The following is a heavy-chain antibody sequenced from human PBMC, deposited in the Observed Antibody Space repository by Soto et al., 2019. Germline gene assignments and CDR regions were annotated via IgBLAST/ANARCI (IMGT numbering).Heavy chain of an antibody. J-gene: IGHJ4*02. CDR1: GYPFNDYG. Sequence: QVQLVQSGAEVKKPGASVRVSCKTSGYPFNDYGIIWVRQAPGQGFESMGWISAHKGDTNYGQIFQGRVSMTTATSTSTAYMELRSLRSDDTAIYYCARDMGDYDLDCWGQGTLVTVSS. D-gene: IGHD4-17*01. CDR2: ISAHKGDT. CDR3: ARDMGDYDLDC. V-gene: IGHV1-18*01.